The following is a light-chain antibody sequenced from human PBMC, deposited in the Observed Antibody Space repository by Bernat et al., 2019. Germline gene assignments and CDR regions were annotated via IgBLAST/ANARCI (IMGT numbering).Light chain of an antibody. CDR2: QDN. V-gene: IGLV3-1*01. J-gene: IGLJ3*02. CDR1: RLAN. Sequence: SYELTQPPSVSVSPGQTASITCSGDRLANTCWYQQKPGQSPVVVIFQDNKRPSGIPERFSGSNSGNTATLTISGTQPMDEADYYCQAWDSSAGVFGGGTKLTVL. CDR3: QAWDSSAGV.